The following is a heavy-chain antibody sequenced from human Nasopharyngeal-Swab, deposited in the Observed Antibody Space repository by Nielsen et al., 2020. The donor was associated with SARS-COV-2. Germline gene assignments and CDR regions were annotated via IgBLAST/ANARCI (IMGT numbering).Heavy chain of an antibody. CDR1: GFTFSSYG. CDR2: IWYDGSNK. J-gene: IGHJ4*02. V-gene: IGHV3-33*01. Sequence: GESLKISCAASGFTFSSYGMHWVRQAPGKGLEWVAVIWYDGSNKYYADSVKGRFTISRDNSKNTLYLQMNSLRAEDTAVYYCARDFGPRAYCYDSSGYQAFGYWGQGTLVTVSS. D-gene: IGHD3-22*01. CDR3: ARDFGPRAYCYDSSGYQAFGY.